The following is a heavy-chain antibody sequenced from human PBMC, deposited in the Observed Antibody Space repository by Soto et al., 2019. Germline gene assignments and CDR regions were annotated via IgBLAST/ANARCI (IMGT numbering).Heavy chain of an antibody. J-gene: IGHJ6*02. D-gene: IGHD6-19*01. V-gene: IGHV1-3*01. CDR3: ARSSSGWRAYYYYGMDV. Sequence: ASVKVSCKASGYTFTSYAMHWVRQAPGQRLEWMGWINAGHGNTKYSQKFQGRVTITRGTTARTAYMELSSLRSEDTAVYYCARSSSGWRAYYYYGMDVLGQGATVTVSS. CDR1: GYTFTSYA. CDR2: INAGHGNT.